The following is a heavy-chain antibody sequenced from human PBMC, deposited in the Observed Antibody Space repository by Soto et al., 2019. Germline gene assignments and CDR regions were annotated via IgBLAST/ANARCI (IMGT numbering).Heavy chain of an antibody. CDR1: DGSITSGGHY. V-gene: IGHV4-31*03. J-gene: IGHJ6*01. Sequence: QVQLQASGPGLVQPSQTLSLTCTVSDGSITSGGHYWIWIRQHPEKGLEWVGYISYTATTYSTPSLQSRAMMSTETSKTEFLLTVTSVAVADCASYCGVGEAAGEWVSTDGEECCYGDLWGEGTTVPVS. CDR3: VGEAAGEWVSTDGEECCYGDL. CDR2: ISYTATT. D-gene: IGHD2-15*01.